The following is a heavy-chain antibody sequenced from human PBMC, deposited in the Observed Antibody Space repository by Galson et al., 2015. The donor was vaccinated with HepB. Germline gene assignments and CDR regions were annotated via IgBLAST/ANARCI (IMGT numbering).Heavy chain of an antibody. V-gene: IGHV1-2*02. J-gene: IGHJ1*01. D-gene: IGHD3-22*01. CDR1: GYTFTDYY. Sequence: SVKVSCKAAGYTFTDYYINWVRQAPGQGLEWMGWINPHSGGTEYAQEFQDRVTLTRDMSTSTAYMEVSRLKSDDTAVYYCAREFYDSSGPRAGYFHHWGQGTLVTVSS. CDR3: AREFYDSSGPRAGYFHH. CDR2: INPHSGGT.